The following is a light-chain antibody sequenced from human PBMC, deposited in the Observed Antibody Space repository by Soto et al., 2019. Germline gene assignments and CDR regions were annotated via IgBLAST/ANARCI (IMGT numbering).Light chain of an antibody. CDR1: SSNIGESSD. Sequence: QSALAQPPSVSGAPGQRVTISCTWSSSNIGESSDIHCYRHFPGTSPLLLLYGSYNRPPGVPDRFSGSKTATSASLAITGLQAEDEADYYCQSYDSSMRIYVFGSGNKVTVL. V-gene: IGLV1-40*01. CDR3: QSYDSSMRIYV. J-gene: IGLJ1*01. CDR2: GSY.